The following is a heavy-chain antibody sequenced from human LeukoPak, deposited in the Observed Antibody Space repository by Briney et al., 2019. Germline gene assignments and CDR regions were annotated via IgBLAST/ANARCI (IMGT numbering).Heavy chain of an antibody. CDR1: GGSFSGYF. D-gene: IGHD6-13*01. CDR2: ITHTGST. V-gene: IGHV4-34*01. Sequence: SETLSLTCAVYGGSFSGYFWSWIRQPPGKGLEWIGEITHTGSTKYYPSLKSRVTISVDTSKDPLSLNLTSVAAADTAVYYCARGSPEAPGYSSSWYYNYWGQGTLVTVSS. J-gene: IGHJ4*02. CDR3: ARGSPEAPGYSSSWYYNY.